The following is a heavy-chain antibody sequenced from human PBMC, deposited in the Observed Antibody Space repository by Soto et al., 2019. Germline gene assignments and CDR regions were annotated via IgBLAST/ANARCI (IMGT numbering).Heavy chain of an antibody. V-gene: IGHV3-48*02. CDR3: ARDWDIVILSVPIPNYNYGMDV. CDR2: ISSRSDTL. D-gene: IGHD2-15*01. Sequence: GGSLRLSCEGSGFTFSAYAMNWVRQAPGKGLEWVSYISSRSDTLYYADSVKGRFTISRDNAKNSVYLQVNNLRDEDTAVYYCARDWDIVILSVPIPNYNYGMDVWGQGTTVTVSS. CDR1: GFTFSAYA. J-gene: IGHJ6*02.